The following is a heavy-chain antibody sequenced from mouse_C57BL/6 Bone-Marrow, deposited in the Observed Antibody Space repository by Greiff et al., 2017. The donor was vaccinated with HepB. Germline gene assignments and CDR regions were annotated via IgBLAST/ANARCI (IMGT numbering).Heavy chain of an antibody. CDR3: ARKNYYGSSVWFAY. J-gene: IGHJ3*01. V-gene: IGHV1-61*01. Sequence: QVQLKQPGAELVRPGSSVKLSCKASGYTFTSYWMDWVKQRPGQGLEWIGNIYPSDSETHYNQKFKDKATLTVDKSSSTAYMQLSSLTSEDSAVYYCARKNYYGSSVWFAYWGQGTLVTVSA. D-gene: IGHD1-1*01. CDR2: IYPSDSET. CDR1: GYTFTSYW.